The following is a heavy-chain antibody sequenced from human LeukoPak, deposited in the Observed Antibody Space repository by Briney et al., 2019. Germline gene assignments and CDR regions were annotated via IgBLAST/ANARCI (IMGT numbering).Heavy chain of an antibody. D-gene: IGHD6-19*01. CDR2: MNQDGSEK. J-gene: IGHJ4*02. V-gene: IGHV3-7*01. CDR1: GFNFSTYW. CDR3: ARDPPGLEVAGYDY. Sequence: GRSLRLSCAVSGFNFSTYWMSWVRRAPGKGLEWVANMNQDGSEKYYVDSLKGRFTISRDNAKNSLYLQMNSLRAEDTAVYYCARDPPGLEVAGYDYWGQGTLVTVSS.